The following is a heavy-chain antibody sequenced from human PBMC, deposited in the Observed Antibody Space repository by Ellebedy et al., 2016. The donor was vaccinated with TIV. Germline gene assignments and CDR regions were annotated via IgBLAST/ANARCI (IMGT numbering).Heavy chain of an antibody. CDR3: TRGPNSDA. CDR1: GLSVGGNQ. J-gene: IGHJ5*02. V-gene: IGHV3-53*01. CDR2: IYAGGST. Sequence: PGGSLRLSCVASGLSVGGNQMNWVRQAPGKGLEWVSGIYAGGSTIYADSVKGRFSISRDNSKNTVSLQMNSLRGEDTAVYYCTRGPNSDAWGQGAPVTVSS. D-gene: IGHD1-1*01.